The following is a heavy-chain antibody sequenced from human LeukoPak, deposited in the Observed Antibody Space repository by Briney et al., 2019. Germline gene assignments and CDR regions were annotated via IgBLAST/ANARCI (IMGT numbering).Heavy chain of an antibody. Sequence: PGGSLRLSCAASGFTFSSYAMHWVLQAPGKGLEWVAVISYDGSNKYYADSVKGRFTISRDNSKNTLYLQMNSLRVEDTAVYYCARFRGVDGYSIAWPTSRGAFDIWGQGTMVTVSS. V-gene: IGHV3-30-3*01. J-gene: IGHJ3*02. D-gene: IGHD3-10*01. CDR1: GFTFSSYA. CDR2: ISYDGSNK. CDR3: ARFRGVDGYSIAWPTSRGAFDI.